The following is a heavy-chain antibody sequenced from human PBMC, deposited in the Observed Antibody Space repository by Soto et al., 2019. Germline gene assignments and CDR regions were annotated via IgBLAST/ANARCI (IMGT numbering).Heavy chain of an antibody. CDR1: GYTFIGYY. CDR3: ARDHRPSWSFDY. D-gene: IGHD6-6*01. J-gene: IGHJ4*02. CDR2: INPNSGEV. Sequence: ASVKVSCKASGYTFIGYYIHWVRQAPGQGLEWMGRINPNSGEVTYGETFQGRVTMTRDTSNNTAYMELSRLRSDDTAVYYCARDHRPSWSFDYWGEGTLVTVCS. V-gene: IGHV1-2*06.